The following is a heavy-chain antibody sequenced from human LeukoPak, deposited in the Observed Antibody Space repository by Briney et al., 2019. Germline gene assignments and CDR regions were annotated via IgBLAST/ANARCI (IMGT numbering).Heavy chain of an antibody. CDR1: GYTVGSNY. Sequence: GGSLRLSCAGSGYTVGSNYMTWVRQAPGKGLEWVSLIFGGGDTRYADSVKGRFTISKDNSKNTGYLQMNSLRADDTAVYFCWRPNVLSSVDFWGQGTLVTVAS. CDR2: IFGGGDT. J-gene: IGHJ4*02. CDR3: WRPNVLSSVDF. D-gene: IGHD5/OR15-5a*01. V-gene: IGHV3-53*01.